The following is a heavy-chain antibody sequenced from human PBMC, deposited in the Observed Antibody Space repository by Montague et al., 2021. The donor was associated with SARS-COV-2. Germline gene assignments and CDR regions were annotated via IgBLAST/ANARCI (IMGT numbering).Heavy chain of an antibody. CDR2: INHTGST. V-gene: IGHV4-34*01. Sequence: SETLSLTCAVYVGSFSGYYWSWIRQSPGKGLEWIGEINHTGSTKYNPSLKSRVTISVDTSKNQFSLKLSSVSAADTAVYYYARADYGGNRYWYFDLWGRGTLVTVSS. CDR1: VGSFSGYY. D-gene: IGHD4-23*01. J-gene: IGHJ2*01. CDR3: ARADYGGNRYWYFDL.